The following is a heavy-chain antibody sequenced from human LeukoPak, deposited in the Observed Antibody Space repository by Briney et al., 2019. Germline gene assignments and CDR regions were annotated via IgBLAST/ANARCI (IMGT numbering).Heavy chain of an antibody. V-gene: IGHV3-48*01. CDR1: GFTFSSYS. CDR2: ISGTDSTI. D-gene: IGHD6-19*01. Sequence: PGGSLRLSCAASGFTFSSYSMNWVRQAPGKGLEWVSYISGTDSTIYYADSVKGRFTISRDNSKNTLYLQMNSLRAEDTAVYYCAKDPRSGWYLYWGQGTLVTVSS. CDR3: AKDPRSGWYLY. J-gene: IGHJ4*02.